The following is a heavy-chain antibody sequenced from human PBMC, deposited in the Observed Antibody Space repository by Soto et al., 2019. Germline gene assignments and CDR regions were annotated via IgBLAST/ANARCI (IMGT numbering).Heavy chain of an antibody. V-gene: IGHV1-69*02. CDR3: AASYGSGYRAFDY. Sequence: QVQLVQSGTEVKKPGSSVKVSCKASGDTFSFYTINWVRQAPGLGLEWVGRINPIVSMSNYAQKFRGRVSMTADKSTSTAHMELRSLRSDDTAMYFCAASYGSGYRAFDYWGQGALVIVSS. CDR1: GDTFSFYT. CDR2: INPIVSMS. D-gene: IGHD3-10*01. J-gene: IGHJ4*02.